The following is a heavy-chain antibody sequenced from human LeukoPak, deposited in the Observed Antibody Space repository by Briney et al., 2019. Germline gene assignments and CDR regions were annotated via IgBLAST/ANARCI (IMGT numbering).Heavy chain of an antibody. CDR1: GFTFSSYG. J-gene: IGHJ5*02. CDR2: IRYDGSNK. V-gene: IGHV3-30*02. Sequence: GGSLRLSCAASGFTFSSYGMHWVPQAPGKGLEWVAFIRYDGSNKYYADSVKGRFTISRDNSKNTLYLQMNSLRAEDTAVYYCAKDRGSMWWQGNSRFDPWGQGTLVTVSS. CDR3: AKDRGSMWWQGNSRFDP. D-gene: IGHD2-21*01.